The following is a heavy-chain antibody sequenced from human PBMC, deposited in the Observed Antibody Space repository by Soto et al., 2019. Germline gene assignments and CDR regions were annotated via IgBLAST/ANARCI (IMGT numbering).Heavy chain of an antibody. V-gene: IGHV3-23*01. J-gene: IGHJ4*02. CDR3: AKDLYRHSNYPYYFDY. CDR2: ISGSGGST. CDR1: GFTFSSYA. D-gene: IGHD4-4*01. Sequence: GGSLRLSCAASGFTFSSYAMSWVRQAPGKGLEWVSAISGSGGSTYYADSVKGRFTISRDNSKNTLYLQMNSLRAEDTAVYYCAKDLYRHSNYPYYFDYWGQGTLVTVSS.